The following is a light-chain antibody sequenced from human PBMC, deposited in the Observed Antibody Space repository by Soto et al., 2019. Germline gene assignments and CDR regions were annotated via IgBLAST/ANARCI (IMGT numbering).Light chain of an antibody. CDR1: QSISSW. J-gene: IGKJ1*01. Sequence: DIQMTQSPSTLSASVGDRVTITCRASQSISSWLAWYQQKPGKAPKLLIYKASSLESGVPSRFSGSGSGTEFTLTISSLQPDDFATYYCQQYNTGGTFGQGTMVEIK. CDR3: QQYNTGGT. CDR2: KAS. V-gene: IGKV1-5*03.